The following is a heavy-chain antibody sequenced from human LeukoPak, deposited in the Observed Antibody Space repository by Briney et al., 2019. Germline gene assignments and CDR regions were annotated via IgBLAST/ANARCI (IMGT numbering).Heavy chain of an antibody. D-gene: IGHD3-16*02. CDR1: GFRFSDAA. CDR3: AKDIELSI. Sequence: GGSLRLSCAASGFRFSDAAMTWVRQAPGKGLEWVSLICSVGHSTYYGDSVKGRFTISRDNSKNTLSLQMNSLRVEDTAIYYCAKDIELSILGLGTMVTVSS. CDR2: ICSVGHST. J-gene: IGHJ3*02. V-gene: IGHV3-23*01.